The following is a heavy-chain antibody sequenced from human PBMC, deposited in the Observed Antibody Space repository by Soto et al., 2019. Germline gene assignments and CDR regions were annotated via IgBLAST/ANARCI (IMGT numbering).Heavy chain of an antibody. CDR1: GFTFSSYA. CDR2: VSGSGTGT. J-gene: IGHJ6*02. Sequence: EVQLLESGGGLVQPGGSLRLSCAASGFTFSSYAMYWVRQAPGKGLEWVSAVSGSGTGTNYADSVKGRFTISSDNSKNTLYLQMNSLRAEDTAVYYCAKGVRESYYYYYGMDVWGQGTTVTVSS. V-gene: IGHV3-23*01. CDR3: AKGVRESYYYYYGMDV.